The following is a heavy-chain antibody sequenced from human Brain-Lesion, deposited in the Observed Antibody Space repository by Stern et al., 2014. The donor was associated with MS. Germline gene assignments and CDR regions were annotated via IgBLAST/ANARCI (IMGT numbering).Heavy chain of an antibody. CDR3: ARDQRGITIFGVVTDYYYLGMDV. D-gene: IGHD3-3*01. CDR1: GYILTGYY. CDR2: INPNTGGT. J-gene: IGHJ6*02. V-gene: IGHV1-2*02. Sequence: QVQLVQSGAEVKKPGASVKVSCKTSGYILTGYYIHWVRQAPGQGLEWMAWINPNTGGTTYAQKLQGRVTMSRDTSIITAYVELSSLTSDDTAVYYCARDQRGITIFGVVTDYYYLGMDVWGQGTTVTVSS.